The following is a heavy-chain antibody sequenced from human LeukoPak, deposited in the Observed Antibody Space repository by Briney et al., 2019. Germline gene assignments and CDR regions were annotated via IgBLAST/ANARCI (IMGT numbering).Heavy chain of an antibody. Sequence: GRSLRLSCAASGFTFDDYAMHWVRQAPGKGLEWVSGTSWNSGSIGYADSVKGRFTISRDNAKNSLYLQMNSLRAEDTALYYCAKVGIAAAGMYGMDVWGQGTTVTVSS. CDR1: GFTFDDYA. D-gene: IGHD6-13*01. CDR2: TSWNSGSI. V-gene: IGHV3-9*01. J-gene: IGHJ6*02. CDR3: AKVGIAAAGMYGMDV.